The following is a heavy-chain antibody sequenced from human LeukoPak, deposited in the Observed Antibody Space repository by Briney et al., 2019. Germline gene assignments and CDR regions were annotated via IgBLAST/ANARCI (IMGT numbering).Heavy chain of an antibody. CDR3: ARVVGDYYDSSGYYRPLDY. V-gene: IGHV3-21*01. CDR2: ISSSSGYI. J-gene: IGHJ4*02. CDR1: GFTFSSYS. D-gene: IGHD3-22*01. Sequence: GGSLRLSCAASGFTFSSYSMNWVRQAPGEGLEWVSSISSSSGYIYYADSVKGRFTISRDNAKNSLYLQMNSLRAEDTAVYYCARVVGDYYDSSGYYRPLDYWGQGTLVAVSS.